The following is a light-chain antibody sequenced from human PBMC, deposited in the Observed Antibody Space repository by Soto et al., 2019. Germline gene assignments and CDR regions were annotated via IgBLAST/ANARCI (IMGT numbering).Light chain of an antibody. CDR2: DAS. J-gene: IGKJ1*01. Sequence: DIPMTQSPSSLSASVGDRVTITCQASQDISNYLNWYQQKPGKAPKLLIYDASNLETGVPSRFSGSGSGTDFTFTISSLQPEDIATYYCPQYDNLPPWTFGQGTKVEIK. CDR1: QDISNY. V-gene: IGKV1-33*01. CDR3: PQYDNLPPWT.